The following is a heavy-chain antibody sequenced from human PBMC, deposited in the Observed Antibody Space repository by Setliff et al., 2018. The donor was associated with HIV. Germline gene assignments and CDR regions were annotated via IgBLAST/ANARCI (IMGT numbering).Heavy chain of an antibody. CDR2: ISYDGTNK. V-gene: IGHV3-30*18. J-gene: IGHJ6*03. CDR3: AKDEAHYYYHYMGV. D-gene: IGHD3-10*01. CDR1: GFTFSGYG. Sequence: GGSLRLSCAASGFTFSGYGMHWVRQAPGKGLEWVAIISYDGTNKYYADSVKGRFTISRDNSKNTLFLQMNSLRGEDTAVYYCAKDEAHYYYHYMGVWGKGTTVTVSS.